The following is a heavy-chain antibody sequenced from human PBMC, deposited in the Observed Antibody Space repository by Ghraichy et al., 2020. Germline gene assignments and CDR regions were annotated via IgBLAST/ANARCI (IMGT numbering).Heavy chain of an antibody. D-gene: IGHD2-15*01. V-gene: IGHV1-69*13. CDR3: ARGGVVVAAIVYGMDV. CDR1: GGTFSSYA. Sequence: SVKVSCKASGGTFSSYAISWVRQAPGQGLEWMGGIIPIFGTANYAQKFQGRVTITADESTSTAYMELSSLRSEDTAVYYCARGGVVVAAIVYGMDVWGQGTTVTVSS. CDR2: IIPIFGTA. J-gene: IGHJ6*02.